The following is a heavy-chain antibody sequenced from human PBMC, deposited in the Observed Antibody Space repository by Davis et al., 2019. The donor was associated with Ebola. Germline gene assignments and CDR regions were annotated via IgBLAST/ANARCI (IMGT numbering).Heavy chain of an antibody. V-gene: IGHV3-23*01. CDR1: GFTFGDYA. J-gene: IGHJ6*04. Sequence: PGGSLRLSCTASGFTFGDYAMTWVRQAPGKGLEWVSAISGSGGTTYYADSVKGRFTISRDNSKKTMYLQLNSLTAEDTAVYYCAKSGLSFGVVKYHYGMDVWGKGTTVTVSS. CDR2: ISGSGGTT. CDR3: AKSGLSFGVVKYHYGMDV. D-gene: IGHD3-3*01.